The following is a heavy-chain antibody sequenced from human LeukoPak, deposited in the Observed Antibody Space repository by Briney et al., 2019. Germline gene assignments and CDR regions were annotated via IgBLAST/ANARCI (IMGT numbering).Heavy chain of an antibody. D-gene: IGHD1-26*01. CDR3: AKASEWELRGVFDY. Sequence: SETLSLTCTVSGGSINSDYYYWSWIRQHPGRGLEWIGYIYHSGTTYYNPPLESRVTISIDTSKNQFSRTLYSVTAADTAVYYCAKASEWELRGVFDYWGQGTLVTVSS. V-gene: IGHV4-31*03. CDR2: IYHSGTT. J-gene: IGHJ4*02. CDR1: GGSINSDYYY.